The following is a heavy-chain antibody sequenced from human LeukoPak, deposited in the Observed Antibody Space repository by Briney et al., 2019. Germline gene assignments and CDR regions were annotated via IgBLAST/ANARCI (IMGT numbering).Heavy chain of an antibody. V-gene: IGHV4-34*01. J-gene: IGHJ5*02. CDR1: GGSFSGYY. CDR2: INHSGST. D-gene: IGHD3-16*02. Sequence: PSETLSLTCAVYGGSFSGYYWSWIRQPPGKGLEWIGEINHSGSTNYNPSLTSRGTISVDTSKNQFSLKLSSVTAADTAVYYCARPLSRDYVWGSYRSTNWFDPWGQGTLVTVSS. CDR3: ARPLSRDYVWGSYRSTNWFDP.